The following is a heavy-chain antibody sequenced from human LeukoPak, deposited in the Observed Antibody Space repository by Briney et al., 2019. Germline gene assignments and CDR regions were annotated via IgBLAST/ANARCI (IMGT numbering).Heavy chain of an antibody. CDR1: GYTFSSYD. D-gene: IGHD3-10*01. J-gene: IGHJ4*02. CDR3: ARKFLGSRGYYFDY. Sequence: GASVKVSCKASGYTFSSYDINWVRQATGQGLKWMGWMNPNSGNTGYAQKFQGRVNMTRNTSISTAYMELSSLRSEDTAVYYCARKFLGSRGYYFDYWGQGTLVTVSS. CDR2: MNPNSGNT. V-gene: IGHV1-8*01.